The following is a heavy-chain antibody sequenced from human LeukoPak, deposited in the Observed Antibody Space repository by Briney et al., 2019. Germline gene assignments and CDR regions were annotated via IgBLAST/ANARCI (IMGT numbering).Heavy chain of an antibody. CDR3: AKDLSSWFGELSAFDI. V-gene: IGHV3-21*01. D-gene: IGHD3-10*01. J-gene: IGHJ3*02. Sequence: GGSLRLSCAASGSTFSTYIMNWVRQTPGKGLEWVSSIGTSTSYIYYADSVKGRFTISRDNAKNSLYLEMNSLRAEDTAVYYCAKDLSSWFGELSAFDIWGQGTMVTVSS. CDR2: IGTSTSYI. CDR1: GSTFSTYI.